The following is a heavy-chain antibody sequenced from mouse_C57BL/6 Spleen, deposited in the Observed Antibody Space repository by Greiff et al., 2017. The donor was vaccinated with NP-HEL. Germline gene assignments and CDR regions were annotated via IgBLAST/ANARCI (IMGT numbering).Heavy chain of an antibody. Sequence: VQLHQSGAELARPGASVKMSCKASGYTFTSYTMHWVKQRPGQGLEWIGYINPSSGYTKYNQKFKDKATLTADKSSSTADMQLSSLTSEDSAIYYCARGLRDGAMDYWGQGTSVTVSS. D-gene: IGHD2-4*01. J-gene: IGHJ4*01. CDR3: ARGLRDGAMDY. CDR1: GYTFTSYT. CDR2: INPSSGYT. V-gene: IGHV1-4*01.